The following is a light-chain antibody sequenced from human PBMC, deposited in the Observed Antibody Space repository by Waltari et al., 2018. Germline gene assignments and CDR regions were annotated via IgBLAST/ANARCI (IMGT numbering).Light chain of an antibody. Sequence: QSALTQPASVSGSPGQSITLSFTATSSDLGGSNYASLNQQHPGKAPILMIYEVSNRPSGVSNRCSGSKSGTTASLTISGLQTEDEADYYCSSYTDSSTLVFGGGTKLTVL. J-gene: IGLJ3*02. CDR1: SSDLGGSNY. CDR2: EVS. CDR3: SSYTDSSTLV. V-gene: IGLV2-14*01.